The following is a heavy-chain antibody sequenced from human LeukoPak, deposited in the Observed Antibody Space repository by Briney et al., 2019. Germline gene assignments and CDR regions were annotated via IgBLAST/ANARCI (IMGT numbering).Heavy chain of an antibody. V-gene: IGHV3-21*01. D-gene: IGHD5-18*01. Sequence: PGGSLRLSCAASGFTFSSYSMNWVRQAPGKGLEWVSSISSSSSNIYYADSVKGRFTISRDNAKNSLYPQMNSLRAEDTAVYYCARGENNYGYYYFDYWGQGTLVTVSS. J-gene: IGHJ4*02. CDR2: ISSSSSNI. CDR3: ARGENNYGYYYFDY. CDR1: GFTFSSYS.